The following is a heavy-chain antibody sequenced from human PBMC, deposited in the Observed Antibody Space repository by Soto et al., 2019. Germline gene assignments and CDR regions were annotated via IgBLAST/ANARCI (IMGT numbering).Heavy chain of an antibody. CDR1: GYTFTGYY. D-gene: IGHD3-22*01. CDR3: ARAISSGYYPFFDY. V-gene: IGHV1-2*04. Sequence: QMQLVQSGAEVKKPGASVKVSCKASGYTFTGYYMHWVRQAPGQGLEWMGWINPNSGGTNYAQKFQGWVTMTRDTSISSAYMELSRLRSDDTAVYYCARAISSGYYPFFDYWGQGTLVTVSS. J-gene: IGHJ4*02. CDR2: INPNSGGT.